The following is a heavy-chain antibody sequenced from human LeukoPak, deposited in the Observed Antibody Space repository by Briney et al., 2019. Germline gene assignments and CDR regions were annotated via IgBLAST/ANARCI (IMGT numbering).Heavy chain of an antibody. J-gene: IGHJ4*02. Sequence: SETLSLTCTVSGYSISSGYFWGWIRQPPGKGLEWIGSIHHSGSTFYNPSLKSRVTMSLDTSKNQFSLKLSSVTAAGTAVYYCARGSGSTYSGSYPLDYWGQGTLVTVSS. D-gene: IGHD1-26*01. CDR2: IHHSGST. V-gene: IGHV4-38-2*02. CDR3: ARGSGSTYSGSYPLDY. CDR1: GYSISSGYF.